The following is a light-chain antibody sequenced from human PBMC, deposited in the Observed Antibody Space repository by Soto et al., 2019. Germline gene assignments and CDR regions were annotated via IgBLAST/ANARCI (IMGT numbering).Light chain of an antibody. V-gene: IGKV3-20*01. CDR2: GAS. CDR1: QRVRSSY. CDR3: QQYDSSPYT. J-gene: IGKJ2*01. Sequence: EIVLTQSPGTLSLSPGERATLSCRASQRVRSSYLTWYQQKPGQAPRLLIYGASSRATGIPDRFSGSGSGTDFTLTISRLEPEDFAVYYCQQYDSSPYTFGQGTKLEIK.